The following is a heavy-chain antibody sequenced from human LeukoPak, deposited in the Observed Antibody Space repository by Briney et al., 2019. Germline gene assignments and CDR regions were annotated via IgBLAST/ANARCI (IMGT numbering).Heavy chain of an antibody. Sequence: GRSLRLSCTTSGFAIDDFAMSWVRQPAGKRLEWVGFIRRRAYGGAAEYAASVKGRFIISRDDSKGIAYLQMNSLKTEDTAVYYCSRNGLVDFDYWGQGSRVIVSP. CDR2: IRRRAYGGAA. CDR3: SRNGLVDFDY. V-gene: IGHV3-49*04. CDR1: GFAIDDFA. J-gene: IGHJ4*02.